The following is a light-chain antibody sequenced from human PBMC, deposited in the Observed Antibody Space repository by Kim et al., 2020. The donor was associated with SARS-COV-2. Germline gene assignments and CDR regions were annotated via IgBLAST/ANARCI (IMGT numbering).Light chain of an antibody. Sequence: PGVRAALSCRASQSVSSSYLAWYQQKPGQAPRLLIYGASSRATGIPDRFSGSGSGTDFTLTISRLEPEDFAVYYCQQYGSSPPWTFGQGTKVDIK. J-gene: IGKJ1*01. CDR3: QQYGSSPPWT. CDR2: GAS. V-gene: IGKV3-20*01. CDR1: QSVSSSY.